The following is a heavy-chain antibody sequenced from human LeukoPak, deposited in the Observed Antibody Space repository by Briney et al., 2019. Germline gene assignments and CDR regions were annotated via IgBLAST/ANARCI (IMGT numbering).Heavy chain of an antibody. CDR1: GGSFSGYY. CDR2: INHSGST. D-gene: IGHD6-13*01. CDR3: ANFWSSIAAAGLPGIAYFQH. J-gene: IGHJ1*01. Sequence: SETLSLTCAVYGGSFSGYYWSWIRQPPGKGLEWIGEINHSGSTNYNPSLKSRVTIPVDTSKNQFSLKLSSVTAADTAVYYCANFWSSIAAAGLPGIAYFQHWGQGTLVTVSS. V-gene: IGHV4-34*01.